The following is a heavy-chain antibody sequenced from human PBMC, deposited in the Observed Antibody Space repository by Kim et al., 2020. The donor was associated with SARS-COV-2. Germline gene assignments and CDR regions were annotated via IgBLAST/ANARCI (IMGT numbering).Heavy chain of an antibody. CDR3: ARDLVGKFDY. D-gene: IGHD2-15*01. V-gene: IGHV3-30-3*01. CDR1: GFTFSSYA. Sequence: GGSLRLSCAASGFTFSSYAMHWVRQAPGKGLEWVAVISYDGSNKYYADSVKGRFTISRDNSKNTLYLQMNSLRAEDTAVYYCARDLVGKFDYWGQGTLVTVSS. CDR2: ISYDGSNK. J-gene: IGHJ4*02.